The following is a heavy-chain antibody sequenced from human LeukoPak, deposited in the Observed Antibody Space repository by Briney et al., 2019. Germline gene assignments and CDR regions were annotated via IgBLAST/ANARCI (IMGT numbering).Heavy chain of an antibody. CDR3: AKDGGSYSADY. V-gene: IGHV1-46*01. Sequence: ASVTVSCTASGYSFTSNYIHWVRQAPGQGLEWMGMIYPRDGSTSYAQKFQGRVTVTRDTSTSTVHMELSGLRSEDTAVYYCAKDGGSYSADYWGQGTLVTVSS. CDR2: IYPRDGST. D-gene: IGHD3-10*01. J-gene: IGHJ4*02. CDR1: GYSFTSNY.